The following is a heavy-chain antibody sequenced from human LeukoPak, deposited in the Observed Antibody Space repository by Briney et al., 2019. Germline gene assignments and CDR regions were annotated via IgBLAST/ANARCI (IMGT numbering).Heavy chain of an antibody. CDR2: IIGSGGST. CDR3: AKEGALGYCSSTSCEDAFDI. J-gene: IGHJ3*02. CDR1: GFTFSSNA. V-gene: IGHV3-23*01. D-gene: IGHD2-2*01. Sequence: GGSLRLSCAASGFTFSSNAMSWVRQAPGKGLEWVSAIIGSGGSTYYADSVKGRFTISRDNPKNTLYLQMNSLRAADTAVYYCAKEGALGYCSSTSCEDAFDIWGQGTMVTVSS.